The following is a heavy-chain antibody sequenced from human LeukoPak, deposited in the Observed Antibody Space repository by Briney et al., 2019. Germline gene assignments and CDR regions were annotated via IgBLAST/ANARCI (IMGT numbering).Heavy chain of an antibody. CDR1: GASITSYY. Sequence: PSETLSLTCTVSGASITSYYWNWMRQSPGKGLEWIGYGHHSGTTNYNPSLESRGPISVDTSKNQFSLKLSSVSAADTAVYYCARWGESGDSVVHAFDIWGRGTMVTISS. D-gene: IGHD2-21*02. CDR3: ARWGESGDSVVHAFDI. J-gene: IGHJ3*02. CDR2: GHHSGTT. V-gene: IGHV4-59*01.